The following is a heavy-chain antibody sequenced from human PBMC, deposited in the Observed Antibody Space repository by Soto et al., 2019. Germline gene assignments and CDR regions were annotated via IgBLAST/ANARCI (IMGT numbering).Heavy chain of an antibody. CDR1: GGSISGYY. Sequence: SETLSLTSTFSGGSISGYYWSGSRQPPGKGLEWIGYMYNTGSTVYNPSFKSRVTISVDTSKNQFSLKLNSVTAADTAVYYCARDLWGYCGTDCYPLDVWGQGTTVT. D-gene: IGHD2-21*02. J-gene: IGHJ6*02. CDR3: ARDLWGYCGTDCYPLDV. V-gene: IGHV4-59*01. CDR2: MYNTGST.